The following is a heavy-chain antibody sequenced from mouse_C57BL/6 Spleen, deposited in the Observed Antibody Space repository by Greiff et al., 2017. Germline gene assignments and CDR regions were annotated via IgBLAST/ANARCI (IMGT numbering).Heavy chain of an antibody. D-gene: IGHD4-1*01. CDR1: GFTFSDYG. CDR2: ISSGSSTF. Sequence: EVHLVESGGGLVKPGGSLKLSCAASGFTFSDYGMHWVRQAPEKGLEWVAYISSGSSTFYSADTVKGRFTISRYNAKNTLFLQMTSLSSGDTAMYYCAKTGTAYWGQGTLVTVSA. V-gene: IGHV5-17*01. J-gene: IGHJ3*01. CDR3: AKTGTAY.